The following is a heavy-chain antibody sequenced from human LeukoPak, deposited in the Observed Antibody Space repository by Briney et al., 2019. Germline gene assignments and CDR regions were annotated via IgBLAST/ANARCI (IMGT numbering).Heavy chain of an antibody. CDR2: ISAYNGNT. CDR3: ARDRRRITMIVVVNDAFDI. D-gene: IGHD3-22*01. V-gene: IGHV1-18*01. Sequence: ASVKVSCKASGYTFTSYGISWVRQAPGQGLEWMGWISAYNGNTNYAQKLQGRVTMTTDTSTSTAYMELRSLRSDDTAVYYCARDRRRITMIVVVNDAFDIWGQGTMVTVSS. CDR1: GYTFTSYG. J-gene: IGHJ3*02.